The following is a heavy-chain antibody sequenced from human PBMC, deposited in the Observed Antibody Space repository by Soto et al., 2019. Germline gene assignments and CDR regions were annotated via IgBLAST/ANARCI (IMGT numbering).Heavy chain of an antibody. CDR2: MFPADSDT. J-gene: IGHJ4*02. CDR1: GYSFTNYW. V-gene: IGHV5-51*01. CDR3: ARLQDTAMQHDF. Sequence: PGESLKISCKASGYSFTNYWLGWVRQMPGKGLEWMGIMFPADSDTRYSPSFQGHVTISADTSISTAYLHWSSLKASDTAMYYCARLQDTAMQHDFWGQGTLVTVSS. D-gene: IGHD5-18*01.